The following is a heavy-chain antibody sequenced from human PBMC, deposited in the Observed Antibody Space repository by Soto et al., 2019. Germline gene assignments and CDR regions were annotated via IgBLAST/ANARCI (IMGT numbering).Heavy chain of an antibody. J-gene: IGHJ4*02. D-gene: IGHD3-10*01. Sequence: HVQLVESGGGVVQPGRSLSLSCAASGFTFSSYGMHWVRQAPGKGLEWVAVISSDGSNKYYADSVKGRFTISRDNSKNTLYLQMSTLIAEDTAVYYCAKVRADHYYGAGPFDCWGQGPRVTVSS. CDR3: AKVRADHYYGAGPFDC. V-gene: IGHV3-30*18. CDR2: ISSDGSNK. CDR1: GFTFSSYG.